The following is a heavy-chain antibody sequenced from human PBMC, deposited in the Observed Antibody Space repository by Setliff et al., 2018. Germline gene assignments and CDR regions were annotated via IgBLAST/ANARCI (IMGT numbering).Heavy chain of an antibody. CDR3: AKGGSLIRGIPQYYLDV. CDR2: ISGKTHTP. J-gene: IGHJ6*04. D-gene: IGHD3-10*01. CDR1: GFIFSDFG. Sequence: SCAASGFIFSDFGMNWVRQAPGKGLEWVALISGKTHTPFYADSVKGXXTISRDNSKNTVHLQMNRLTVEDTAVYYCAKGGSLIRGIPQYYLDVWGRGTTVTVSS. V-gene: IGHV3-23*01.